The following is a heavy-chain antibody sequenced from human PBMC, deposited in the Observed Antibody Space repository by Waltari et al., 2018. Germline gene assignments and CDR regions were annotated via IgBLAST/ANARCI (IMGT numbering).Heavy chain of an antibody. CDR1: EFTFSPYA. CDR3: ARDYCDRTNCHGMDV. Sequence: QVQLVESGGGGVRPGGSLRLSGTASEFTFSPYAIHWVRQAPGKGLEWVAVISYNERNIYYVDSVKGRFTISRDNSKKMLYLQMNSLIIEDTAVYYCARDYCDRTNCHGMDVWGQGTTVTVSS. J-gene: IGHJ6*02. D-gene: IGHD3-22*01. V-gene: IGHV3-30*04. CDR2: ISYNERNI.